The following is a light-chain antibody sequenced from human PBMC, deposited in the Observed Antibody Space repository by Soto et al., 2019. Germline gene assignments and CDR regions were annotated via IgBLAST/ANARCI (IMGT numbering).Light chain of an antibody. Sequence: EIVLTQSPGTLSLSPGEGATLSCRASQTISNNYLAWYQHKPGQAPRLLIYAASTRATGIPYRFSGSGSGADFTLTVNRLEPEDFAVYYCQQYGTSPRTFGQGTKVEI. V-gene: IGKV3-20*01. CDR3: QQYGTSPRT. CDR1: QTISNNY. J-gene: IGKJ1*01. CDR2: AAS.